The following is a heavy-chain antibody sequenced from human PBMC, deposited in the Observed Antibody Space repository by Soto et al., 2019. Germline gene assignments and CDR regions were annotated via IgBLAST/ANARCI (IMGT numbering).Heavy chain of an antibody. Sequence: GGSLRLSCAASGFTFSSYGMHWVRQSPGKGLGWLAVISYDGGNKYYTDSVKGRFTISRDNSKNTLYLQMNSLRAEDTAVYYCAKDGDAAAAGYYFDYWGQGTLVTVSS. V-gene: IGHV3-30*18. J-gene: IGHJ4*02. CDR2: ISYDGGNK. CDR3: AKDGDAAAAGYYFDY. D-gene: IGHD6-13*01. CDR1: GFTFSSYG.